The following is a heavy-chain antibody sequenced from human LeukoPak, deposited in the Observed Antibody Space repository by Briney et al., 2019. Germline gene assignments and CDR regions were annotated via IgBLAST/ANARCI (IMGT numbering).Heavy chain of an antibody. V-gene: IGHV3-23*01. D-gene: IGHD1-26*01. Sequence: PGGSLRLSCGGSGFTSIAYALTWARQAPGKGLEWVSGISGGGVTTYYADSVKGRFTISRDNSKNTLYLQMNSLRADDTAIYYCAKGGKWDVAPFDYWGQGTLVTVSS. CDR2: ISGGGVTT. CDR1: GFTSIAYA. CDR3: AKGGKWDVAPFDY. J-gene: IGHJ4*02.